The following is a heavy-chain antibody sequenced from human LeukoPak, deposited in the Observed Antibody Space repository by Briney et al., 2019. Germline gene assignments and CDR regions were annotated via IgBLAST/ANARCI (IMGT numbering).Heavy chain of an antibody. Sequence: GRSLRLSCAASGFTFSSHGMRWVRQAPGKGLEWVALIWYDGSKKYYADSVKGRFTISRDDSKNTLYLQMNSLRAEDTAMYYCAKDLSYGSNWFDPWGQGTLVTVSS. CDR3: AKDLSYGSNWFDP. CDR1: GFTFSSHG. CDR2: IWYDGSKK. J-gene: IGHJ5*02. V-gene: IGHV3-33*06. D-gene: IGHD5-18*01.